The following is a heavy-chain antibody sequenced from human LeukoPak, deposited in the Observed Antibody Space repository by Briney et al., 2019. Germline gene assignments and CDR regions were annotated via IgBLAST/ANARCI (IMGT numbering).Heavy chain of an antibody. CDR3: ARDDSSGYPVDY. CDR1: GYTFTSYY. Sequence: ASVKVSCKASGYTFTSYYMHWVRQAPGQGLEWMGIINPSDGSTSYAQKFQGRVTMTRDTSTSTVYMELSSLRSEDTAVYYCARDDSSGYPVDYWGQGTLVTVSS. D-gene: IGHD3-22*01. V-gene: IGHV1-46*01. J-gene: IGHJ4*02. CDR2: INPSDGST.